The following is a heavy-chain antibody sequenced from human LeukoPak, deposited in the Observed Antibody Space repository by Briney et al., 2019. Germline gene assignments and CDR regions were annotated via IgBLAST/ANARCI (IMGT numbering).Heavy chain of an antibody. Sequence: SETLSLTCTVSDYSITSGYYWAWIRQPPGKGPEWFGSVFRSGSTSYNPSLRSRVSISVDTVNNHFSLNLTSVTAADTAMYYCARGHGSGWYYDWFDPWGQGTLVTVSS. CDR2: VFRSGST. J-gene: IGHJ5*02. V-gene: IGHV4-38-2*02. CDR3: ARGHGSGWYYDWFDP. CDR1: DYSITSGYY. D-gene: IGHD6-19*01.